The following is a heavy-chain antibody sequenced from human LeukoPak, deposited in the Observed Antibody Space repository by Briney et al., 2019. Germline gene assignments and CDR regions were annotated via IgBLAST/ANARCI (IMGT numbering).Heavy chain of an antibody. CDR1: GGSISSYY. CDR2: IYYSGST. D-gene: IGHD4-17*01. V-gene: IGHV4-59*08. CDR3: ARASDYGDYVGY. Sequence: SETLSLTCTVSGGSISSYYWSWIRQPPGKGLGWIGYIYYSGSTNYNPSLKSRVTISVDTSKNQFSLKLSSVTAADTAVYYCARASDYGDYVGYWGQGTLVTVSS. J-gene: IGHJ4*02.